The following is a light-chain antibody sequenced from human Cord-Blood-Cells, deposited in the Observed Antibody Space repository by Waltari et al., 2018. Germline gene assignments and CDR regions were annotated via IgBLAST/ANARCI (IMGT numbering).Light chain of an antibody. CDR1: SGSIASNY. CDR3: QSYDSSNHVV. J-gene: IGLJ2*01. Sequence: NFMLTQPHSVSESPGKTVTISCTRSSGSIASNYIHWYTQPHGTSPAPVLYGDNQRPPGVPDRFYGSIDSSSNSDSLTISGLKTEDEADYYCQSYDSSNHVVFGGGTKLTVL. V-gene: IGLV6-57*01. CDR2: GDN.